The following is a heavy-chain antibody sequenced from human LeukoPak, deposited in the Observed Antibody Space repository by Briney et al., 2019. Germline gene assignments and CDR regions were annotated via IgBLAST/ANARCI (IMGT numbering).Heavy chain of an antibody. D-gene: IGHD5-18*01. CDR2: IIPIFGTA. Sequence: SVKVSCKASGGAFSSYAISWVRQAPGQGLEWMGGIIPIFGTANYAQKFQGRVTITADESTSTAYMELSSLRSEDTAVYYCATWIQLWSPGPDAFDIWGQGTMVTVSS. V-gene: IGHV1-69*01. J-gene: IGHJ3*02. CDR1: GGAFSSYA. CDR3: ATWIQLWSPGPDAFDI.